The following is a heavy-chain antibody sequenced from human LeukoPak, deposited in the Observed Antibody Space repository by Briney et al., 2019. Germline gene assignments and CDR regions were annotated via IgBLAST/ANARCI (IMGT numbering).Heavy chain of an antibody. CDR2: ISYDGSNK. D-gene: IGHD6-13*01. CDR3: ARVFELAAAGTDY. V-gene: IGHV3-30-3*01. Sequence: GGSLRLSCAASGNYWMHWVRQAPGKGLEWVAVISYDGSNKYYADSVKGRFTISRDNSKNTLYLQMNSLRAEDTAVYYCARVFELAAAGTDYWGQGTLVTVSS. CDR1: GNYW. J-gene: IGHJ4*02.